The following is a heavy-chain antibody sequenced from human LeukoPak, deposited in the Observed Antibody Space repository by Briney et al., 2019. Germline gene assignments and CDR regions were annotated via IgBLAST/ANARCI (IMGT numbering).Heavy chain of an antibody. CDR2: IYISGST. D-gene: IGHD3-22*01. CDR1: GGSISSYY. J-gene: IGHJ4*02. Sequence: SETLSLTCIVSGGSISSYYWSWIRQPAGKGLEWIGRIYISGSTNHNPSLKSRAIMSVDTSKNQFSLKLSSVTAADTAVYYCAREYYDTSGLDYWGQGTLVIVS. V-gene: IGHV4-4*07. CDR3: AREYYDTSGLDY.